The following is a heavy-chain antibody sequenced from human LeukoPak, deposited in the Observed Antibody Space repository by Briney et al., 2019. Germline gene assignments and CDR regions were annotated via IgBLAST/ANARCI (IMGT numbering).Heavy chain of an antibody. Sequence: SQTLSLTCAISGDSVSSNSAAWHWIRPSPSRGLEWLGRTYYRSNWYNDYALSVKSRITINPDTSKNQFSLQLYSVTPEDTAVYYCARGYWQQLVRTGMDVWGQGSTVTVSS. V-gene: IGHV6-1*01. CDR2: TYYRSNWYN. CDR3: ARGYWQQLVRTGMDV. J-gene: IGHJ6*02. CDR1: GDSVSSNSAA. D-gene: IGHD6-13*01.